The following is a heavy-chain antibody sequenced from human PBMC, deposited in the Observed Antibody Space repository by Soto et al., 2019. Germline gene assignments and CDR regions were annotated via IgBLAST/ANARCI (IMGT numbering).Heavy chain of an antibody. Sequence: SETLSLTCTVSGGSISSGGYYWSWIRQHPGKGLEWIGYINYSGSTNYNPSLKSRVTISVDTSKNQFSLKLSSVTAADTAVYYCARGRRFLEWSAPYNWFDPWGQGTLVTVSS. D-gene: IGHD3-3*01. V-gene: IGHV4-31*03. CDR1: GGSISSGGYY. CDR2: INYSGST. CDR3: ARGRRFLEWSAPYNWFDP. J-gene: IGHJ5*02.